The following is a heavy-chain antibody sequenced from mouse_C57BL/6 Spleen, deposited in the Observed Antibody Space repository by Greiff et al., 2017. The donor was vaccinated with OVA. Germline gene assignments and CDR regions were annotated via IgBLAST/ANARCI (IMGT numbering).Heavy chain of an antibody. CDR3: ARSYYYGSRNYAMDY. V-gene: IGHV5-17*01. CDR2: ISSGSSTI. Sequence: EVQLVESGGGLVKPGGSLKLSCAASGFTFSDYGMHWVRQAPEKGLEWVAYISSGSSTIYYADTVKGRFTISRDNAKNTLFLQMTSLRSEDTAMYYCARSYYYGSRNYAMDYWGQGTSVTVSS. D-gene: IGHD1-1*01. J-gene: IGHJ4*01. CDR1: GFTFSDYG.